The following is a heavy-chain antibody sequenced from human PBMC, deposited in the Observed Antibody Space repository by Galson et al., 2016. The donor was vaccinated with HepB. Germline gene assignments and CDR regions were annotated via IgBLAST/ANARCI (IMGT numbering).Heavy chain of an antibody. CDR1: GFRFSDYN. CDR2: ISASSGTI. CDR3: ARPYTYYFGSGSYFDVLHYGMDV. Sequence: SLRLSCAASGFRFSDYNMNWVRQAPGRGLEWVAYISASSGTIYYVDSVKGRFTISRDNANNSLSLQMNSLRAEDTASYYCARPYTYYFGSGSYFDVLHYGMDVWGQGTTVTVSS. D-gene: IGHD3-10*01. J-gene: IGHJ6*02. V-gene: IGHV3-48*01.